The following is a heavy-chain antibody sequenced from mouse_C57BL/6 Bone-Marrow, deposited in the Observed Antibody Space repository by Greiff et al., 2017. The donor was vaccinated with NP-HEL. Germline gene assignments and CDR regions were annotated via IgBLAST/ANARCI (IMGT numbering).Heavy chain of an antibody. CDR1: GYAFSSSW. J-gene: IGHJ2*01. D-gene: IGHD1-1*01. Sequence: QVQLKESGPALVKPGASVKISCKASGYAFSSSWMNWVKQRPGKGLEWIGRLYPGDGDTNYNGKFKGKATLTADKSSSTAYMQLSSLTSEDSAVYFCASAGTVVATPDDWGQGTTLTVSS. V-gene: IGHV1-82*01. CDR3: ASAGTVVATPDD. CDR2: LYPGDGDT.